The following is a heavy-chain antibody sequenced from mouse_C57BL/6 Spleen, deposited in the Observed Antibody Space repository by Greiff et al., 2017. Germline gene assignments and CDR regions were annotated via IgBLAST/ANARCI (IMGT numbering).Heavy chain of an antibody. Sequence: EVQLQQSGAELVRPGASVKLSCTASGFNIKDDYMHWVKQRPEQGLEWIGWIDPENGDTEYASKFQGKATITADTSSNTAYLQLSSLTSEDTAVYYCTCYGSSYWYFDVWGTGTTVTVSS. CDR2: IDPENGDT. CDR3: TCYGSSYWYFDV. CDR1: GFNIKDDY. V-gene: IGHV14-4*01. J-gene: IGHJ1*03. D-gene: IGHD1-1*01.